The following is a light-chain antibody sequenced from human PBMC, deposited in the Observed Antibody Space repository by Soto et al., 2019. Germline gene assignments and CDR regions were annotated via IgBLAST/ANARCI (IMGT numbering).Light chain of an antibody. J-gene: IGKJ1*01. CDR1: QSISSW. CDR3: QQYHSTPPQWT. CDR2: KAS. V-gene: IGKV1-5*03. Sequence: DIQMTQSPSTLSASVGDRVTITCRASQSISSWLAWYQQKPGKAPKLLIYKASSLESGVPSRFSGSGSGTNFTLTTSSLQAEDVAVYYCQQYHSTPPQWTFGQGTKVEIK.